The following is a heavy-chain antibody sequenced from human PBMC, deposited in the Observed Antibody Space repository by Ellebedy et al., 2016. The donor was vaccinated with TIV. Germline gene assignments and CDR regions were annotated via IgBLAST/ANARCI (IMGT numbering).Heavy chain of an antibody. Sequence: ASVKVSCKTSGYALTNYFIHWVRLAPGQGLDWMGIINPRSGSPTYSQKFQGRVIMTRDTSTSTVYLDLNSLRSDDTAIYYCARAGGISGRPKGGYYFDYWGQGTQVTVSS. D-gene: IGHD6-6*01. J-gene: IGHJ4*02. CDR1: GYALTNYF. CDR3: ARAGGISGRPKGGYYFDY. CDR2: INPRSGSP. V-gene: IGHV1-46*01.